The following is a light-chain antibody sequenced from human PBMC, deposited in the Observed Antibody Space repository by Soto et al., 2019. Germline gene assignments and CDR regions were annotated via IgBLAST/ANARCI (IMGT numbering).Light chain of an antibody. V-gene: IGKV3-20*01. Sequence: ELVLTQSPGTLPLSPGDRATLSCRASQSVSSSHLAWYHQKPGQAPRLLIYGASSRATGIPDRFSGSGSGTDFTLTISRLEPEDFAVYYCQQYGSSRTFGQGTNVEIK. J-gene: IGKJ1*01. CDR1: QSVSSSH. CDR2: GAS. CDR3: QQYGSSRT.